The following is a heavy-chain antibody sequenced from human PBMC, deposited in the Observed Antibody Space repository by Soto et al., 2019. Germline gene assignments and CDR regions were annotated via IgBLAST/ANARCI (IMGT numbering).Heavy chain of an antibody. Sequence: SETLSPTCAVSGGSISSGGYSWSWIRQPPGKGLEWIGYVYHSGSTYYNPSLKSRVTISVDRSKNQFSLKLSSVTAADTAVYYCARGGPPALGAFDIWGQGTMVTVSS. J-gene: IGHJ3*02. D-gene: IGHD3-16*01. V-gene: IGHV4-30-2*01. CDR1: GGSISSGGYS. CDR3: ARGGPPALGAFDI. CDR2: VYHSGST.